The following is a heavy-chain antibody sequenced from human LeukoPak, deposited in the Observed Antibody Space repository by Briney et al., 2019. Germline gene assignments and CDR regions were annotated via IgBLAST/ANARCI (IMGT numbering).Heavy chain of an antibody. J-gene: IGHJ6*03. CDR1: GFTFSNAW. CDR2: IKSKTDGGTT. Sequence: RGSLRLSCVASGFTFSNAWMSWVRQAPRKGLEWVGRIKSKTDGGTTDYAAPVKGRFTISRDDSKNTLYLQMNSLKTEDTAVYYCTTEAYYDFWSGPYYYMDVWGKGTTVTVSS. V-gene: IGHV3-15*01. CDR3: TTEAYYDFWSGPYYYMDV. D-gene: IGHD3-3*01.